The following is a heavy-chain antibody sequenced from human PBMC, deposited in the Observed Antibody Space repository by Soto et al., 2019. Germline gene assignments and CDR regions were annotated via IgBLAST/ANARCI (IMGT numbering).Heavy chain of an antibody. CDR1: GFTFNNYA. V-gene: IGHV3-23*01. CDR2: ISGSGGGT. J-gene: IGHJ2*01. D-gene: IGHD2-15*01. Sequence: EVLLLESGGGLVQPGGSLRLSCAASGFTFNNYAMSWVRQAPGRGLEWVSGISGSGGGTYYADSVKGRFTVSRDNSKNTVAFQRHSLRDEDTALYYCAKGVVVVAAAGWYFDLWGRGTLVTVSS. CDR3: AKGVVVVAAAGWYFDL.